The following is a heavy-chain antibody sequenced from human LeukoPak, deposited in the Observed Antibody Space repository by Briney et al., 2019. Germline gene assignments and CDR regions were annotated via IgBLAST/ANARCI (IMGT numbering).Heavy chain of an antibody. CDR3: TRKTGGSSDFY. CDR1: AYSISSNNW. V-gene: IGHV4-28*01. CDR2: IFHSGST. D-gene: IGHD6-19*01. J-gene: IGHJ4*02. Sequence: SETLSLTCAVSAYSISSNNWWGWIRQPPGKGLEWIGYIFHSGSTYYNPSLKSRVTMSVDTSKNQFSLRLSSVTAVDTAVYYCTRKTGGSSDFYWGQGTLVIVSS.